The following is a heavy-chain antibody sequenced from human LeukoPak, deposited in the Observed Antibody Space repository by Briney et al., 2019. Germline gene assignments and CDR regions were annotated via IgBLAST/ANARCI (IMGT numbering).Heavy chain of an antibody. D-gene: IGHD3-9*01. Sequence: GGSLRLSRAASGISFRSYGMHWVRQAPGKGLEWVTFIWYDASNKYYAESVKGRFTISRDNSRNTVFLQMDSLRVEDTAIYYCATDISTHYFGSWGQGTLVTVSS. CDR3: ATDISTHYFGS. V-gene: IGHV3-30*02. CDR2: IWYDASNK. CDR1: GISFRSYG. J-gene: IGHJ4*02.